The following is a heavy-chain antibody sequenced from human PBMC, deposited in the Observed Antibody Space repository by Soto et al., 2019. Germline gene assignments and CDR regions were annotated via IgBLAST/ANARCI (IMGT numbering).Heavy chain of an antibody. Sequence: LRLSCSVSGFTFSSYAMHWVRQAPGKGLEYIASISSEGATTYYADSAKGRFIISRDNSKNTLYLQMSSLRAEDTAVYYCVKDRYVDYWGQGILVTVSS. CDR3: VKDRYVDY. V-gene: IGHV3-64D*06. CDR1: GFTFSSYA. CDR2: ISSEGATT. J-gene: IGHJ4*02.